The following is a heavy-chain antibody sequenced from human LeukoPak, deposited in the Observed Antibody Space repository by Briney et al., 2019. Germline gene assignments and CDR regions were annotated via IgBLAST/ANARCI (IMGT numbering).Heavy chain of an antibody. CDR2: IRSKTNSYAT. D-gene: IGHD3-16*01. V-gene: IGHV3-73*01. Sequence: GGSLKLSCAASGFIFSGSAMHWVRQASGRGLEWVGRIRSKTNSYATEYAAAVKGRSTISRDDSKNTAYLQMNSLKTEDTAVYYCMGESWLMVWGQGTTVTVSS. J-gene: IGHJ3*01. CDR1: GFIFSGSA. CDR3: MGESWLMV.